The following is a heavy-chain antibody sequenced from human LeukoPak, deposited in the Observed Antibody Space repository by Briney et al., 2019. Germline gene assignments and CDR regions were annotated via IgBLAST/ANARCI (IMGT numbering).Heavy chain of an antibody. J-gene: IGHJ5*02. D-gene: IGHD6-19*01. Sequence: SETLSLTCTVSGGSISSYYWTWIRQPAGKGLDWIGRIYSGGSTNYNPSLKSRVTISVDTSKNQFSLELSSVTAADTAVYYCARAGGSGWYGNWFDPWGQGTLATVSS. CDR3: ARAGGSGWYGNWFDP. V-gene: IGHV4-4*07. CDR1: GGSISSYY. CDR2: IYSGGST.